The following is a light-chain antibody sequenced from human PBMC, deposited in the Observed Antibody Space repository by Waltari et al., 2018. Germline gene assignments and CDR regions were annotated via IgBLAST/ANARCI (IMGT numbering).Light chain of an antibody. Sequence: QSALTQPASVSGSPGQSITISCTGTNSDVGRYTYVSWYQQPPGKAPKLMIYEVTNRPSGLSNRFSGSKSGNTASLTITELQAEDEADYYCSSYAGNDLVIFGGGTKLTVL. CDR2: EVT. CDR1: NSDVGRYTY. J-gene: IGLJ2*01. V-gene: IGLV2-14*01. CDR3: SSYAGNDLVI.